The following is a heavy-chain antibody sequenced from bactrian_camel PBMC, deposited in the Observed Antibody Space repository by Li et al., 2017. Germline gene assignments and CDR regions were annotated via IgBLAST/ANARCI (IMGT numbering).Heavy chain of an antibody. J-gene: IGHJ6*01. CDR1: EYYYSGYC. CDR2: VYTHDGTT. V-gene: IGHV3S40*01. D-gene: IGHD3*01. CDR3: GSSWGLSAAQALAMIDRPDYGY. Sequence: VQLVESGGGSVQAGGSLRLSCEVSEYYYSGYCLGWFRQAPGKEREAVAAVYTHDGTTDYADSVKGRFTISLENANAKKTVYLQMDSLRPEDTGTYRCGSSWGLSAAQALAMIDRPDYGYWGDGTQVTVS.